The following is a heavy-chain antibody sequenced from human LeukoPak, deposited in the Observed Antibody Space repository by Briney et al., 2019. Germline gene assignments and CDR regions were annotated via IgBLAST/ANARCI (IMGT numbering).Heavy chain of an antibody. CDR2: TYYRSKWYN. CDR3: ARPGYSSSWYFDY. V-gene: IGHV6-1*01. J-gene: IGHJ4*02. Sequence: SQTLSLTCALSGDSISSNSAAWNWIRQSPSRGLEWLGSTYYRSKWYNDYAVSVKSRITINPDTSKNQFSLQLNSVTPEDTAVYYCARPGYSSSWYFDYWGQGTLVTVSS. CDR1: GDSISSNSAA. D-gene: IGHD6-13*01.